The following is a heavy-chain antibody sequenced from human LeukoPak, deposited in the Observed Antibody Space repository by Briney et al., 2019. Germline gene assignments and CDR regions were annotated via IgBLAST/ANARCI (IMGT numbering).Heavy chain of an antibody. CDR3: TTGRHIVVARIDY. D-gene: IGHD2-21*01. V-gene: IGHV3-15*01. CDR2: IKSKTDGGTT. CDR1: GFTFSSVW. Sequence: GGSLRLSCAASGFTFSSVWMSWVRQAPGKGLEWVGRIKSKTDGGTTDYAAPVKGRFSISRDDSKNTLYLQMNSLKTEDTAVYYCTTGRHIVVARIDYWGQGTLVTVSS. J-gene: IGHJ4*02.